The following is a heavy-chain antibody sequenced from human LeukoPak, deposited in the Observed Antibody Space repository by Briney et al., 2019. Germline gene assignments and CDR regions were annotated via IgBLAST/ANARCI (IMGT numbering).Heavy chain of an antibody. J-gene: IGHJ4*02. V-gene: IGHV3-7*03. D-gene: IGHD3-22*01. CDR3: ARGPVSSSGFFDY. Sequence: PGGSLRLSCAASGFTFSSYWMSWVRQAPGKGLEWVANIKQDGSEKYYVDSVKGRFTISRDNAKKSLYLQMNSLRAEDTAVYYCARGPVSSSGFFDYWGQGTLVTVSS. CDR2: IKQDGSEK. CDR1: GFTFSSYW.